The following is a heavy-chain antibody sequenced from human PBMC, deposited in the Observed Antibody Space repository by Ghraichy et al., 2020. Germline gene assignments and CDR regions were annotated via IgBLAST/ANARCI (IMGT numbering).Heavy chain of an antibody. V-gene: IGHV3-33*01. D-gene: IGHD4-23*01. CDR3: ARFIGSNSAGYLDF. Sequence: GESLNISCAASGFTFNTYGMHWVRQAPGKGLEWVAVIWYDGSKKYYADSVKGRFTISRDNSKNTLYLQMNSLRVEDTAVYYCARFIGSNSAGYLDFWGQGSQVTVSS. CDR1: GFTFNTYG. J-gene: IGHJ4*02. CDR2: IWYDGSKK.